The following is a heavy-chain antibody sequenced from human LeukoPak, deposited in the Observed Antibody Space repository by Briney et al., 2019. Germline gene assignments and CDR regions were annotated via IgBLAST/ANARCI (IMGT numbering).Heavy chain of an antibody. Sequence: GESLKISCKGSGYSFTSYWIGWGRQMPGKGLEWMGIIYPVDSDTRYSPSFQGQVTISADKSISTASLQWSSLKASDTAMYYCARQMGGYSYGSTNFDYWGQGTLVTVSS. J-gene: IGHJ4*02. D-gene: IGHD5-18*01. CDR2: IYPVDSDT. CDR1: GYSFTSYW. V-gene: IGHV5-51*01. CDR3: ARQMGGYSYGSTNFDY.